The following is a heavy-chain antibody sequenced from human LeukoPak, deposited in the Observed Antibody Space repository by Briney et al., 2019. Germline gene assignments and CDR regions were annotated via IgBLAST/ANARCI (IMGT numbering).Heavy chain of an antibody. V-gene: IGHV4-4*07. J-gene: IGHJ4*02. D-gene: IGHD1-26*01. CDR3: ARMYSGTYGGIDY. Sequence: PSETLSLTCTVSGGSISSYYWSWIRQPAGKGLEWIGRIYGSDSGRTNYNPSLKSRVSMSVDTPKKQFSLMLSSVTAADTAIYYCARMYSGTYGGIDYWGQGTLVTVSS. CDR2: IYGSDSGRT. CDR1: GGSISSYY.